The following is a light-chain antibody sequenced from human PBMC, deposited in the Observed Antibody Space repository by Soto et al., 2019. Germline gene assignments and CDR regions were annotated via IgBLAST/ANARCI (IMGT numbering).Light chain of an antibody. V-gene: IGKV3-15*01. J-gene: IGKJ1*01. Sequence: LITQSPSTLSVSPGERATLSCGASQSVSSDLAWYQQKPGQAPRHLIYVASTRATGIPARFSGSGSGTEFALTISSLQSEDFAVYYCQQFKNWPWTFGQGTKVEI. CDR1: QSVSSD. CDR3: QQFKNWPWT. CDR2: VAS.